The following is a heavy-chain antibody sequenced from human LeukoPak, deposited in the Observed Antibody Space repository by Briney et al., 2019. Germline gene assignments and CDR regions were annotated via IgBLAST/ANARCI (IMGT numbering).Heavy chain of an antibody. Sequence: SETLSLTCTVSGGSISIYYWGWIRQPPGKGLEWIGSIYYSGSTYYNPSLKSRVTISVGASKNQFSLKLSSVTAADTAVYYCARDLYSSRTNDAFVIWGQGTMVTVSS. D-gene: IGHD6-13*01. J-gene: IGHJ3*02. V-gene: IGHV4-39*07. CDR2: IYYSGST. CDR3: ARDLYSSRTNDAFVI. CDR1: GGSISIYY.